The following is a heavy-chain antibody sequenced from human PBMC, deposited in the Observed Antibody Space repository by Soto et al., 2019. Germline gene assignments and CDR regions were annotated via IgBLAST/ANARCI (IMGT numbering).Heavy chain of an antibody. D-gene: IGHD3-3*01. J-gene: IGHJ4*02. CDR2: ISYDGSNK. CDR3: AKDGVYYDFWSGYSDY. CDR1: GFTFSSYG. V-gene: IGHV3-30*18. Sequence: HPGGSLRLSCAASGFTFSSYGMHWVRQAPGKGLEWVAVISYDGSNKYYADSVKGRFTISRDNSKNTLYLQMNSLRAEDTAVYYCAKDGVYYDFWSGYSDYWGQGTLVTVSS.